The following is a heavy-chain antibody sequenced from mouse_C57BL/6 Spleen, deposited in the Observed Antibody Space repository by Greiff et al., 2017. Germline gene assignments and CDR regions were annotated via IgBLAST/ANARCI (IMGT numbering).Heavy chain of an antibody. CDR2: INPGSGGT. V-gene: IGHV1-54*01. D-gene: IGHD1-1*01. CDR1: GYAFTNYL. CDR3: ARWGTTVVADY. J-gene: IGHJ2*01. Sequence: VQVVESGAELVRPGTSVKVSCKASGYAFTNYLIEWVKQRPGQGLEWIGVINPGSGGTNYNEKFKGKATLTADKSSSTAYMQLSSLTSEDSAVYFCARWGTTVVADYWGQGTTLTVSS.